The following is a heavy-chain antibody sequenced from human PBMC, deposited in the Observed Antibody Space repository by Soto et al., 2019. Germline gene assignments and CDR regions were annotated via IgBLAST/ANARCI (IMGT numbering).Heavy chain of an antibody. CDR3: ARSWARGLYFFDF. V-gene: IGHV4-59*01. J-gene: IGHJ4*02. Sequence: SETLSLTCTVSGGSISSYYWSWIRQPPGKGLEWIGHVYHSGSTNSNPSLKSRVTISVDTSQNQFSLKLSSLTAADTAVYYCARSWARGLYFFDFWGQGTLVTVSS. CDR1: GGSISSYY. D-gene: IGHD3-16*01. CDR2: VYHSGST.